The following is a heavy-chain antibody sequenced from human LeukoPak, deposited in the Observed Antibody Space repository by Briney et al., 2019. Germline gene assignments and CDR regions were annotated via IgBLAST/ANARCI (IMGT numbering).Heavy chain of an antibody. J-gene: IGHJ5*02. CDR1: GGSFSGYY. Sequence: SETLSLTCAVYGGSFSGYYWSWIRQPPGKGLEWIGEINHSGSTNYNPSLKSRVTISVDTSKNQFSLRLSSVTAADTAVYYCARGYSSSWYNWFDPWGQGTLVTVSS. CDR2: INHSGST. V-gene: IGHV4-34*01. CDR3: ARGYSSSWYNWFDP. D-gene: IGHD6-13*01.